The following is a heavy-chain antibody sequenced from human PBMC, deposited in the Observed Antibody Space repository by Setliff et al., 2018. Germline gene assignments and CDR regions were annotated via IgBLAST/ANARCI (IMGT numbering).Heavy chain of an antibody. CDR3: ASRATYYNFWSGYYLY. D-gene: IGHD3-3*01. CDR1: GGSISSTIYY. Sequence: SETLSLTCTVSGGSISSTIYYWGWIRQPPGKGLEWIGSIYYSGSTYYNPSLKSRVTISVDTSKNQFSLKLSSVTAADTAVYYCASRATYYNFWSGYYLYWGQGTLVTVSS. CDR2: IYYSGST. V-gene: IGHV4-39*07. J-gene: IGHJ4*02.